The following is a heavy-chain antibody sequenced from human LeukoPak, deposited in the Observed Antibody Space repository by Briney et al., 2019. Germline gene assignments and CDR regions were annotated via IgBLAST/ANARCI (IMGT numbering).Heavy chain of an antibody. D-gene: IGHD2-2*01. J-gene: IGHJ4*02. V-gene: IGHV3-23*01. CDR2: ISGSGGST. CDR1: GFTFSSYA. Sequence: GGSLRLSCAASGFTFSSYAMSWVRQAPGKGLEWVSAISGSGGSTYYADSVKGRFTISRDNSKNTLYLQMNSLRAEDTAVYYCAKTIHTKYCSSTSCYHFDYWGQGTLVTVSS. CDR3: AKTIHTKYCSSTSCYHFDY.